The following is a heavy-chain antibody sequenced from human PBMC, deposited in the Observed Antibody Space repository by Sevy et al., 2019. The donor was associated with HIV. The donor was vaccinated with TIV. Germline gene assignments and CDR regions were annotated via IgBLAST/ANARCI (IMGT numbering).Heavy chain of an antibody. CDR3: ASNAHYYDSSGFDY. Sequence: GGSLGLSCAASGFTVSSNYMSWVRQAPGKGLEWVSVIYSGGSTYYADSVKGRFTISRDNSKNTLYLQMNSLRAEDTAVYYCASNAHYYDSSGFDYWGQGTLVTVSS. CDR1: GFTVSSNY. V-gene: IGHV3-53*01. D-gene: IGHD3-22*01. CDR2: IYSGGST. J-gene: IGHJ4*02.